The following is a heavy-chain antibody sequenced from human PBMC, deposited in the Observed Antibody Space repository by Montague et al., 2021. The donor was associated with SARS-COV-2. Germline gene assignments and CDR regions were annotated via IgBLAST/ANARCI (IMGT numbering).Heavy chain of an antibody. CDR2: IYYSGST. J-gene: IGHJ3*02. V-gene: IGHV4-59*01. CDR1: GGSISSYD. Sequence: SETLSLTCTVSGGSISSYDWSWIRQPPGKGLEWIGYIYYSGSTNYNPSLESRVTISVDTSKNQFSLKLSSVTAADTAVYYCARGSGWMGNAFDIWGQGAMVTVSS. D-gene: IGHD6-19*01. CDR3: ARGSGWMGNAFDI.